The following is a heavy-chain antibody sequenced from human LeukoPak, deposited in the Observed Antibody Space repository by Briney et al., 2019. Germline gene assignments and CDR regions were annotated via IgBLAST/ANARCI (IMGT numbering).Heavy chain of an antibody. CDR2: INPSSGST. CDR1: GYTFINYY. CDR3: ARGLGGVMVTSILYYYDH. Sequence: ASVKVSCKAFGYTFINYYMHWVRQAPGQGLEWVGIINPSSGSTSYAQKFQGRVTMTRDTSMSTVYMEMSSLRSEDTAVYYCARGLGGVMVTSILYYYDHWGQGTLVTVSS. V-gene: IGHV1-46*01. J-gene: IGHJ4*02. D-gene: IGHD2-21*02.